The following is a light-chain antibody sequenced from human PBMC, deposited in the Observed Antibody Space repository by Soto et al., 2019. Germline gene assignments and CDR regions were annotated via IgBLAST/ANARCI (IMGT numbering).Light chain of an antibody. CDR3: ASFRSGTILV. J-gene: IGLJ1*01. V-gene: IGLV2-14*01. CDR1: RSDIGDSNF. CDR2: EVN. Sequence: QSALTQPASVSGSPGQSVTISCTGPRSDIGDSNFISWYQHSPGKAPRLLIYEVNNRPSGVSRRFSGSQAGNTASLTISGLLDDDEADYFCASFRSGTILVFGSGTKVTVL.